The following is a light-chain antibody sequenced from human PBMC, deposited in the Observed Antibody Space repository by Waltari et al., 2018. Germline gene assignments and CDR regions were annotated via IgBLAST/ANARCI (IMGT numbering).Light chain of an antibody. CDR2: AAS. J-gene: IGKJ2*01. Sequence: DIQMTQSPSSLSASVGDRVTITCRASQSISSYLYWYQQKPEKAPQLLIYAASSLQSGVPSRFSGSGYGTDFTLTITSLQPEDFATYYCQQSYSTSPYTFGQGTKLEIK. V-gene: IGKV1-39*01. CDR1: QSISSY. CDR3: QQSYSTSPYT.